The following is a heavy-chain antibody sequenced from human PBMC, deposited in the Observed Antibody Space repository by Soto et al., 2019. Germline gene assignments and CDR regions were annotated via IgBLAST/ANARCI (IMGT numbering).Heavy chain of an antibody. V-gene: IGHV3-23*01. Sequence: LRLSCVASGFTFNNFGMTWVRQAPGKGLEWVSGITSDGGTTYYADSVKDRLTISRDNSKNTLYLQMNSLRAEDTAVYYCAKGRYYYDSSGLDYWGQGTLVTVSS. D-gene: IGHD3-22*01. CDR2: ITSDGGTT. J-gene: IGHJ4*02. CDR3: AKGRYYYDSSGLDY. CDR1: GFTFNNFG.